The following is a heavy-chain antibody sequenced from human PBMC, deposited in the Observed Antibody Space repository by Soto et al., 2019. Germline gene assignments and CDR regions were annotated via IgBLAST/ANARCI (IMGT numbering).Heavy chain of an antibody. J-gene: IGHJ3*02. CDR1: GGSISSSSYY. V-gene: IGHV4-39*01. Sequence: QLQLQESGPGLVKPSETLSLTCTVSGGSISSSSYYWGWIRQPPGKGLEWIGSIYYSGSTYYNPSLKSRVTISVDTSKHQFSLQLSSVTAADTAVYYCARPYETTDAFDIWGQGTMVTVSS. CDR3: ARPYETTDAFDI. D-gene: IGHD3-22*01. CDR2: IYYSGST.